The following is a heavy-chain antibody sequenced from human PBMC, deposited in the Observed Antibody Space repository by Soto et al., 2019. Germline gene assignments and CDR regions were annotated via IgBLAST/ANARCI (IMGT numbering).Heavy chain of an antibody. J-gene: IGHJ4*02. Sequence: ASVKVSCKASGYTFTSYAMHLVRLAPGQRLEWMGWINAGNGNTKYSQKFQGRVTITRDTSASTAYMELSSLRSEDTAVYYCARSIVVVTALDYWGQGTLVTVPQ. CDR3: ARSIVVVTALDY. CDR2: INAGNGNT. D-gene: IGHD2-21*02. V-gene: IGHV1-3*01. CDR1: GYTFTSYA.